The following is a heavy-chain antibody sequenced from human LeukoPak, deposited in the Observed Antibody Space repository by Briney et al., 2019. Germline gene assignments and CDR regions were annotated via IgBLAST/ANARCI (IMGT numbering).Heavy chain of an antibody. D-gene: IGHD2-8*01. CDR2: IKEDGSET. CDR1: GFTFSSYW. V-gene: IGHV3-7*01. CDR3: ARGYCTNGVCSDAFDI. Sequence: GGSLRLSCAASGFTFSSYWMSWVRQAPGKGLEWVANIKEDGSETYYVDSVSGRFTISRDNAKNSLYLQMNSLRAEDTAVYYCARGYCTNGVCSDAFDIWGQGTMVTVSS. J-gene: IGHJ3*02.